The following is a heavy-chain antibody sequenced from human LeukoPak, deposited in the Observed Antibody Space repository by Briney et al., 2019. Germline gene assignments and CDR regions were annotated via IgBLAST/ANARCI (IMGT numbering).Heavy chain of an antibody. V-gene: IGHV4-39*01. CDR1: GGSISSSSYY. CDR2: IYYSGST. CDR3: ARGVDTAMVREYYFDY. D-gene: IGHD5-18*01. J-gene: IGHJ4*02. Sequence: PSETLSLTCTVSGGSISSSSYYWGWIRQPPGKGLEWIGSIYYSGSTYYNPSLKSRVTISVDTSKNQFSLKLSSVTAADTAVYYCARGVDTAMVREYYFDYWGQGTLVTVSS.